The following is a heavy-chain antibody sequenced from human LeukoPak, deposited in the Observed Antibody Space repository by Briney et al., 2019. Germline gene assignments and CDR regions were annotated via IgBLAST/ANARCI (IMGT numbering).Heavy chain of an antibody. CDR3: ARGGGNPYFDY. J-gene: IGHJ4*02. CDR2: VSYSGTT. CDR1: GGSISSSTYY. Sequence: PSETLSLTCTVSGGSISSSTYYWGWVRQPPGKGLEWIGSVSYSGTTYYNTSLRSRVTISIDTSRNQFSLKVTSVTAADTAVYYCARGGGNPYFDYWGQGTLVTVSS. V-gene: IGHV4-39*02. D-gene: IGHD4-23*01.